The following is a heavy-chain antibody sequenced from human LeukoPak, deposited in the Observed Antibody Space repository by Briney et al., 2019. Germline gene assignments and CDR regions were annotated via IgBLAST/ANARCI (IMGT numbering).Heavy chain of an antibody. Sequence: GRSLRLSCAASGFTFSSYAMHWVRQAPGKGLEWVAVISYDGSNKYYADSVKGRFTISRDNSKNTLYLQMNSLRAEDTAVYYCAREMTTVTTDYGMDVWGQGTTVTVSS. CDR3: AREMTTVTTDYGMDV. CDR1: GFTFSSYA. V-gene: IGHV3-30-3*01. D-gene: IGHD4-17*01. J-gene: IGHJ6*02. CDR2: ISYDGSNK.